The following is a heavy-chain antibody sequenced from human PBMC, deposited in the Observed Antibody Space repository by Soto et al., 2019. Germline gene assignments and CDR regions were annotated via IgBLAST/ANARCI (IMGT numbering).Heavy chain of an antibody. V-gene: IGHV3-30*03. CDR3: ASGGNSSYWFAP. J-gene: IGHJ5*02. CDR1: GFTFSSYG. Sequence: QVQLVESGGGVVQPGRSLRLSCAASGFTFSSYGMHWVRQAPGKGLEWVAVISYDGSNKYYADSVKGRFTISRDNAKNSLYLQTNSLRAQDTAVYYCASGGNSSYWFAPWGQGTLVTVSS. D-gene: IGHD2-21*02. CDR2: ISYDGSNK.